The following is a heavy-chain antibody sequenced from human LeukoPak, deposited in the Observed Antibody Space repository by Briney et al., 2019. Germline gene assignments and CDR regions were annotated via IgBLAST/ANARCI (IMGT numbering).Heavy chain of an antibody. CDR2: INSDGSTT. D-gene: IGHD1-26*01. Sequence: GGSLRLSCAASGFTFSTYGMNWVRQAPGKGLMWVSRINSDGSTTNYADSVKGRFTISRDNTKNTLYLQMNSLRAEDTAVYYCARRSSGSPPYYFDYWGQGTLVTVSS. CDR1: GFTFSTYG. J-gene: IGHJ4*02. CDR3: ARRSSGSPPYYFDY. V-gene: IGHV3-74*01.